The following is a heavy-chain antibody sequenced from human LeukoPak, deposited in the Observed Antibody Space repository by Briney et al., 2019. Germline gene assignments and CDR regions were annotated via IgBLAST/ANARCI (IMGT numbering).Heavy chain of an antibody. CDR1: GFTFSDYY. D-gene: IGHD3-3*01. CDR2: ISSSGSTI. J-gene: IGHJ3*02. V-gene: IGHV3-11*04. Sequence: GGSLRLSCAASGFTFSDYYMSWIRQAPGKGLEWVSYISSSGSTIYYADSVKGRFTMSRDNAKNSLYLQMNSLRAEDTAVYYCARVTSPYVFDIWGQGTMVAVSS. CDR3: ARVTSPYVFDI.